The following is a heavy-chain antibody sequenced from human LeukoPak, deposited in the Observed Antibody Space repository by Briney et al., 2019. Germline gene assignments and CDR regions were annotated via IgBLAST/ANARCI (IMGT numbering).Heavy chain of an antibody. D-gene: IGHD2-2*01. CDR1: GGSFSGYY. V-gene: IGHV4-34*01. CDR2: INHSGST. Sequence: SETLSLTCAVYGGSFSGYYWSWIRQPPGKGLEWIGEINHSGSTNYNPSLKSRVTISVDTSKNQFSPKLSSVTAADTAVYYCARGYCSSTSCFFRPYYFDYWGQGTLVTVSS. CDR3: ARGYCSSTSCFFRPYYFDY. J-gene: IGHJ4*02.